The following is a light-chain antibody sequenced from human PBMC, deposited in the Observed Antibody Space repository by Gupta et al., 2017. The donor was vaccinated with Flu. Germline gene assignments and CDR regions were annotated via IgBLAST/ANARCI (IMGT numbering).Light chain of an antibody. CDR3: CSYAGNNTFV. CDR2: DVT. CDR1: SSDVGGYNY. J-gene: IGLJ1*01. Sequence: SVTISFTGTSSDVGGYNYVSWYQQHPSKAPKLMVYDVTNRPAGVPDRFSGSKSGNTASLTISGLQAEDEADYYCCSYAGNNTFVFGTGTKVTVL. V-gene: IGLV2-11*03.